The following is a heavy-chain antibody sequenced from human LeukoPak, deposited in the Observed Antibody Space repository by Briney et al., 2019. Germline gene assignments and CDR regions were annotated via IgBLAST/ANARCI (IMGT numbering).Heavy chain of an antibody. Sequence: ASVKVSCKASGYTFSDHFIHWVRQAPGQGLEWMGWIRPDGDTKYAEDFQGRVTMTTDTSTSTAYMELRSLRSDGTAVYYCAKSHCGSFSCSRAEFWGQGTLVTVSS. CDR1: GYTFSDHF. J-gene: IGHJ4*02. CDR3: AKSHCGSFSCSRAEF. V-gene: IGHV1-2*02. CDR2: IRPDGDT. D-gene: IGHD2-2*01.